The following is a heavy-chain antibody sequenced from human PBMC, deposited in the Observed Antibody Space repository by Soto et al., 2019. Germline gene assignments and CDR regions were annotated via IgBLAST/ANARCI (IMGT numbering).Heavy chain of an antibody. J-gene: IGHJ4*02. CDR1: GFTFSSYA. D-gene: IGHD3-3*01. CDR3: AKDITIFGVALDYFVY. CDR2: ISGSGGST. Sequence: GGSLRLSCAASGFTFSSYAMSWVRQAPGKGLEWVSAISGSGGSTYYADSVKGRFTISRDNSKNTLYLQMNSLRAEDTAVYYCAKDITIFGVALDYFVYWGQGTLVTVSS. V-gene: IGHV3-23*01.